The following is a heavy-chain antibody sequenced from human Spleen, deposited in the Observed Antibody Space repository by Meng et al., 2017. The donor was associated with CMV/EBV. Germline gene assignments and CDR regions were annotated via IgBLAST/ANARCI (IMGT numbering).Heavy chain of an antibody. J-gene: IGHJ5*02. V-gene: IGHV4-34*01. D-gene: IGHD3-10*01. Sequence: TLSLTCAVYGGSFNGYYWSWIRQPPGKGLEWIGEINHSGSTNYNPSLKSRVTISVDTSKNQFSLKLSSVTAADTAVYYCASHTGNDPWGQGTLVTVSS. CDR2: INHSGST. CDR3: ASHTGNDP. CDR1: GGSFNGYY.